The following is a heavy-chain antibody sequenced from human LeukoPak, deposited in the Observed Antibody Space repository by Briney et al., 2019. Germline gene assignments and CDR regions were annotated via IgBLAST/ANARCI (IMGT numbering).Heavy chain of an antibody. D-gene: IGHD4-17*01. Sequence: PGGSLRLSCEASGFSFTDYYVTWIRQAPGKGLEWVSYISRTGHSTYYGDSVAGRFTISRDTAKNSLFLQMTSLRAEDMAVYYCARAGDSGDFPLGYFYYMDVWGKGTTVTVSS. J-gene: IGHJ6*03. V-gene: IGHV3-11*01. CDR3: ARAGDSGDFPLGYFYYMDV. CDR2: ISRTGHST. CDR1: GFSFTDYY.